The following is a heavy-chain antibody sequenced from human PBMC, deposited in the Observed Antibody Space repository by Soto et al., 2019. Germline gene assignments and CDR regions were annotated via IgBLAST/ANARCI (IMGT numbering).Heavy chain of an antibody. V-gene: IGHV4-30-4*01. CDR3: ARLPLGYDSRGYCYFRH. CDR2: IYYSGST. D-gene: IGHD3-22*01. CDR1: GGSISSGDYY. Sequence: SETLSLTCTVSGGSISSGDYYWSWIRQPPGKGLEWIGYIYYSGSTYYNPSLKSRVTISVDTSKNQFSLKLSSVTAADTAVYYCARLPLGYDSRGYCYFRHRGKGTRVTVAS. J-gene: IGHJ1*01.